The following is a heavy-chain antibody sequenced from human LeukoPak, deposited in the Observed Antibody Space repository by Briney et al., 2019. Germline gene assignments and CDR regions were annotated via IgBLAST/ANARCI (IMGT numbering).Heavy chain of an antibody. J-gene: IGHJ5*02. CDR1: GGTFSSYA. V-gene: IGHV1-69*13. CDR2: IIPIFGTA. Sequence: SVKVSCKASGGTFSSYAISWVRQAPGQGLEWMGGIIPIFGTANYAQKFQGRVTITADESTSTAYMELSSLRSEDTAVYYCACSGGTPGNWFDPWGQGTLVTVSS. CDR3: ACSGGTPGNWFDP. D-gene: IGHD2-15*01.